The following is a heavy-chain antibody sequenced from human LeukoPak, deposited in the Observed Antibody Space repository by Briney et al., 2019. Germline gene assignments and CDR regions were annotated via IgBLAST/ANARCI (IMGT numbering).Heavy chain of an antibody. CDR3: ARKLRLGGNWFDP. CDR2: IIPISGTT. Sequence: ASVKVSCKTSGGTFTSYAITWVRQAPGQGLECIGKIIPISGTTIYAQKFQGRVTFTADESTSTAYMELSSLRSEDTALYYCARKLRLGGNWFDPWGQGTLVTVSS. V-gene: IGHV1-69*13. J-gene: IGHJ5*02. CDR1: GGTFTSYA. D-gene: IGHD1-26*01.